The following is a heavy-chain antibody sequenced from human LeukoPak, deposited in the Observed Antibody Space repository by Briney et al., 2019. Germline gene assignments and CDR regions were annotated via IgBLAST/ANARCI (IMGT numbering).Heavy chain of an antibody. D-gene: IGHD2-21*02. CDR1: GFTFSSYG. CDR2: IWYDGSNK. J-gene: IGHJ3*02. V-gene: IGHV3-33*01. Sequence: GGSLRLSCAASGFTFSSYGMHWVRQAPGKGLEWVAVIWYDGSNKYYADSVKGRFTISRDNSKNTLYLQMNSLRAEDTAVYYCARDRGIVVVTAMEGAFDIWGQGTMVTVSS. CDR3: ARDRGIVVVTAMEGAFDI.